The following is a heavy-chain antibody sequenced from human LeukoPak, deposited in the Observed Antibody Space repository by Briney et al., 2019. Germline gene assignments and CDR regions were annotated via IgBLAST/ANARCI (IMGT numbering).Heavy chain of an antibody. J-gene: IGHJ5*02. D-gene: IGHD6-13*01. CDR2: INHSGSS. Sequence: PSETLSLTCAVYGGSFSGYYWSWIRQPPGKGLEWVGEINHSGSSNYNPSLNSRVTISVDTSKNQFSLTLSSATASATAVYYCARGRAYSSSWYEAWFDPWGQGTLVTVSS. CDR3: ARGRAYSSSWYEAWFDP. CDR1: GGSFSGYY. V-gene: IGHV4-34*01.